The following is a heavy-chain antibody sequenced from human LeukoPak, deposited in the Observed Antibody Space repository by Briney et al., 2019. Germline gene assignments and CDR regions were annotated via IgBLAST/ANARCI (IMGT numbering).Heavy chain of an antibody. J-gene: IGHJ4*02. D-gene: IGHD3-22*01. Sequence: SETLSLTCTFSGGFITSYYWSWIRQPAGKGLEWIGRIHTSGSTNYNPSLRSRVTMSVDTSKNQFSLKPSPVTAADTAVYYCARDRYYYDSSGYRFDYWGQGTLVTVSS. CDR1: GGFITSYY. V-gene: IGHV4-4*07. CDR3: ARDRYYYDSSGYRFDY. CDR2: IHTSGST.